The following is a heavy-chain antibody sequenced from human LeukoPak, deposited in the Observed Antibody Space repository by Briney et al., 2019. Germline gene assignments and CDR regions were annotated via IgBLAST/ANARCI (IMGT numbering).Heavy chain of an antibody. D-gene: IGHD4-17*01. CDR3: ARVGIYGDYGRYFDY. V-gene: IGHV3-20*04. CDR2: INWNGGSI. CDR1: GFTLSSYA. J-gene: IGHJ4*02. Sequence: GGSLRLSCAASGFTLSSYAMSWVRQAPGKGLEWVSGINWNGGSIGYAHSVKGRFTISRDNAKNSLYLQMNSLRAEDTALYYCARVGIYGDYGRYFDYWGQGTLVTVSS.